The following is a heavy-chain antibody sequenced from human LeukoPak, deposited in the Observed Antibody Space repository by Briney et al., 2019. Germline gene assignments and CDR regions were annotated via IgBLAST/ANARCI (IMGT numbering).Heavy chain of an antibody. J-gene: IGHJ5*02. D-gene: IGHD3-10*01. V-gene: IGHV3-23*01. Sequence: GGSLRLSCTASGFTFSSYGMSWVRQAPGKGLEWVSGISGSGGSTYYADSVKGRFTISRDNSKNTLYLQTDSLRAEDTALYYCAKGRYVSGRYNWFDPWGQGTLVSVSS. CDR3: AKGRYVSGRYNWFDP. CDR2: ISGSGGST. CDR1: GFTFSSYG.